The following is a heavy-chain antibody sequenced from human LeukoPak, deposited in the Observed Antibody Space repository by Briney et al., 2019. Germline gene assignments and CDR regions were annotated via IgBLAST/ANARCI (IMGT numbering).Heavy chain of an antibody. J-gene: IGHJ4*02. Sequence: PGTSLRLACVASGFTFSGYGMRCVRQAPGKGLETVALIWYDGTRENYADSVKGRFTISRDDSKKTLYLQMTSLRAEDTAIYYCARDISYSSLDYWGQGTLVTVSS. V-gene: IGHV3-33*01. CDR1: GFTFSGYG. CDR2: IWYDGTRE. D-gene: IGHD6-13*01. CDR3: ARDISYSSLDY.